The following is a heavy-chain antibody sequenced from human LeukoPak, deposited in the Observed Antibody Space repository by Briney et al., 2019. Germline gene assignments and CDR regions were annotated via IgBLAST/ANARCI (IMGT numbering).Heavy chain of an antibody. CDR1: GGSISSSSYY. CDR2: IYTSGST. CDR3: ARELPYYYGWFDP. D-gene: IGHD3-10*01. V-gene: IGHV4-61*02. Sequence: SETLSLTCTVSGGSISSSSYYWSWIRQPAGKGLEWIGRIYTSGSTNYNPSLKSRVTMSVDTSKNQFSLKLSSVTAADTAVYYCARELPYYYGWFDPWGQGTLVTVSS. J-gene: IGHJ5*02.